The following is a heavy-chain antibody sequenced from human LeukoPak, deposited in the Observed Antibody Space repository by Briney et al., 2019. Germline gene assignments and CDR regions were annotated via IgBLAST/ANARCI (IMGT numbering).Heavy chain of an antibody. CDR3: ARDHPNYYDSSGL. V-gene: IGHV3-48*02. Sequence: GGSLRLSCAASGFTFNIFTVHWVRQAPGKGLEWVSYISSSSSTIYYADSVKGRFTISRDNAKNSLYLQMNSLRDEDTAVYYCARDHPNYYDSSGLWGQGTLVTVSS. CDR1: GFTFNIFT. CDR2: ISSSSSTI. D-gene: IGHD3-22*01. J-gene: IGHJ4*02.